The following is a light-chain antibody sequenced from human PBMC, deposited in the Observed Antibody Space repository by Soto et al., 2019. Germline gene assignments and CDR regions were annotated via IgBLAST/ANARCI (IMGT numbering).Light chain of an antibody. V-gene: IGKV3-15*01. J-gene: IGKJ4*01. Sequence: EIVITPSPATLSVSPGARATLSCRASQSVSSNLAWYQQKPGQAPRLLIYGASTRATGIPARFSGSGSGTEFTLTISSLQSEDFAVYYCQQYNNWPLTFGGGTKVDI. CDR1: QSVSSN. CDR2: GAS. CDR3: QQYNNWPLT.